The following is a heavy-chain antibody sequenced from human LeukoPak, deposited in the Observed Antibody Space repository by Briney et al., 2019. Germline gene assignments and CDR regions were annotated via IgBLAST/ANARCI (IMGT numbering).Heavy chain of an antibody. CDR3: AAHGGSDFWSGYYTGGDAFDI. CDR1: GGSISSGDYY. CDR2: IYYSGST. J-gene: IGHJ3*02. V-gene: IGHV4-30-4*08. D-gene: IGHD3-3*01. Sequence: SETLSLTCTVSGGSISSGDYYWSWIRQPPGKGLEWIGYIYYSGSTYYNPSLKSRVTISVDTSKNQFPLKLSSVTAADTAVYYCAAHGGSDFWSGYYTGGDAFDIWGQGTMVTVSS.